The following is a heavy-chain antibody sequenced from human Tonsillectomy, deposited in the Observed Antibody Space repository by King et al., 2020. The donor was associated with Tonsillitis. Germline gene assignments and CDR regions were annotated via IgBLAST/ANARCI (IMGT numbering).Heavy chain of an antibody. CDR1: GFIFSSYG. CDR2: IPYDGSKT. V-gene: IGHV3-33*05. CDR3: ARGGLNDAFDI. J-gene: IGHJ3*02. D-gene: IGHD3/OR15-3a*01. Sequence: QLVQSGGGVVQPGGSLKLSCAASGFIFSSYGMHWVRQAPGKGLEWVAFIPYDGSKTYYGDSVKGRFTISRDSSKNTLDLQMNSLRAEDTALYYCARGGLNDAFDIWGQGTMVTVSS.